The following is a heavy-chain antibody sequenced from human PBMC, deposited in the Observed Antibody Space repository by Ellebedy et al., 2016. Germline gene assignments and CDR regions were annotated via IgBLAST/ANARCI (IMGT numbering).Heavy chain of an antibody. CDR2: MNPNSGNT. V-gene: IGHV1-8*01. J-gene: IGHJ3*02. CDR1: GYTFTSYD. D-gene: IGHD3-22*01. Sequence: ASVKVSCKASGYTFTSYDINWVRQATGQGLEWMGWMNPNSGNTGYGQKFQGRVTMTRNASIRTASMELSSLRSEDTAVYYCARGGHFYDSSGYLNMAFDIWGQGTTVTVSS. CDR3: ARGGHFYDSSGYLNMAFDI.